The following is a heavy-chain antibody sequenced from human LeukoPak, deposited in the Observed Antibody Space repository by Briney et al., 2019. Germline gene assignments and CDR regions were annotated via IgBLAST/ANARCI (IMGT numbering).Heavy chain of an antibody. CDR1: GFTFSDYY. J-gene: IGHJ4*02. V-gene: IGHV3-11*01. D-gene: IGHD1-7*01. CDR2: ISSSGSTI. CDR3: ARKGLGGELGGFDS. Sequence: GGSLRLSCAASGFTFSDYYMSWIRQAPGKGLEWVSYISSSGSTIYYADSVKGRFTISRDNAKNSLYLQMNSLRVEDTALYHCARKGLGGELGGFDSWGQGTLVTVSS.